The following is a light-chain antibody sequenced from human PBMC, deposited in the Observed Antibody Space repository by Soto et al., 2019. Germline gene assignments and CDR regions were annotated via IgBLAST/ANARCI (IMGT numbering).Light chain of an antibody. J-gene: IGKJ1*01. V-gene: IGKV1-5*01. CDR1: QNIRNL. CDR2: DAS. CDR3: QQYNSHSKT. Sequence: IRLYKSPSTLSAAVGDSVTITCRASQNIRNLLAWYQQKPGKAPKPLIYDASSLASGVPSRFSGSGSGTEFTLTISSLQPDDFATFYCQQYNSHSKTFGQGTKVDIK.